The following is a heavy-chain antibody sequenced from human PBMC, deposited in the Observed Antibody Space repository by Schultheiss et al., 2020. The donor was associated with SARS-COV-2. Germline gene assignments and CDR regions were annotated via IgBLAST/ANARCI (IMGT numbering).Heavy chain of an antibody. Sequence: GSLRLSCTVSGGSISSSSYYWGWIRQPPGKGLEWIGSIYYSGSTYYNPSLKSRVTISVDTSKNQFSLKLSSVTAADTAVYYCARGQLRFLEWTKNNWFDPWGQGTLVTVSS. CDR2: IYYSGST. D-gene: IGHD3-3*01. CDR3: ARGQLRFLEWTKNNWFDP. CDR1: GGSISSSSYY. J-gene: IGHJ5*02. V-gene: IGHV4-39*01.